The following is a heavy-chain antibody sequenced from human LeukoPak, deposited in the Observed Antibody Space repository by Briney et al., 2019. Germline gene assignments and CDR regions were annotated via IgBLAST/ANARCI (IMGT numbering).Heavy chain of an antibody. CDR3: ARDLSPVAIFGVVIIDWFDP. D-gene: IGHD3-3*01. CDR1: GYTFTSYG. CDR2: ISAYNGNT. Sequence: ASVKVSCKASGYTFTSYGISWVRQAPGQGLEWMGWISAYNGNTNYAQKLQGRVTMTTDTSTSTAYMELRSLRSDDTAVYYCARDLSPVAIFGVVIIDWFDPWGQGTLVTVSS. V-gene: IGHV1-18*01. J-gene: IGHJ5*02.